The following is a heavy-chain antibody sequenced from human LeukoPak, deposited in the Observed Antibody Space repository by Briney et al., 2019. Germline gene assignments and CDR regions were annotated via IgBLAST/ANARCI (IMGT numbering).Heavy chain of an antibody. CDR3: ARDRSSSWYWFDP. CDR2: INHSGST. Sequence: SETLSLTCAVYGGSFSGYYWSRIRQPPGKGLEWIGEINHSGSTNYNPSLKSRVTISVDTSKNQFSLKLSSVTAADTAVYYCARDRSSSWYWFDPWGQGTLVTVSS. D-gene: IGHD6-13*01. V-gene: IGHV4-34*01. J-gene: IGHJ5*02. CDR1: GGSFSGYY.